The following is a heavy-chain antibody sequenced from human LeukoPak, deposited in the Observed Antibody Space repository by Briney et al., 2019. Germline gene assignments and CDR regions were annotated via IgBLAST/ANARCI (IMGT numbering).Heavy chain of an antibody. J-gene: IGHJ5*02. CDR2: IYYSGST. Sequence: PSETLSLTCTVSGGSISSSSYYWGWIRQPPGKGLEWIGSIYYSGSTYYNPSLKSRVSISIDTSKNQFSLKLSSVTAADTALYYCARGGRITTVVGYNYFDPWGQGTLVTVSS. CDR3: ARGGRITTVVGYNYFDP. D-gene: IGHD1-20*01. CDR1: GGSISSSSYY. V-gene: IGHV4-39*07.